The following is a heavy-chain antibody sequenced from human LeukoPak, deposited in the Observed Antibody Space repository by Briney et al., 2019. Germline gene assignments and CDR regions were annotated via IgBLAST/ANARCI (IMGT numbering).Heavy chain of an antibody. V-gene: IGHV3-30*18. CDR2: ISYSGRNI. D-gene: IGHD3-10*01. Sequence: GGSLRLSCAASGFPFSSFGMHWVRQAPGKGLEWVAVISYSGRNIRYADSVKGRFTISRDNAKNSLYLQMNSLRAEDTALYYCAKGQWRGVISSWGQGTLVTVSS. CDR3: AKGQWRGVISS. CDR1: GFPFSSFG. J-gene: IGHJ4*02.